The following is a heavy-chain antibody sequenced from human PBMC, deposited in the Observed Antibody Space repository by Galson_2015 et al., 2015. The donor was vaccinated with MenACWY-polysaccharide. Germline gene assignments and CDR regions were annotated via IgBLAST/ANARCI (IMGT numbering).Heavy chain of an antibody. CDR2: IFHSGTT. V-gene: IGHV4-38-2*01. Sequence: ETLSLTCAVSDYSIRSGYFWGWIRQPPGKGLEWIASIFHSGTTYYNPSLKSRVTISVETSKNQVSLKVTSLTAADTAVYYCARVRWGYSYGYFNIDQWGQGTLVTVSS. D-gene: IGHD5-18*01. CDR3: ARVRWGYSYGYFNIDQ. J-gene: IGHJ4*02. CDR1: DYSIRSGYF.